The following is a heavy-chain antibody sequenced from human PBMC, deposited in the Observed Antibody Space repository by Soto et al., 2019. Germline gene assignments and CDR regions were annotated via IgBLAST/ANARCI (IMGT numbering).Heavy chain of an antibody. Sequence: EVQLVESGGGLVKPGGSLRLSCAASGFTFSSYCMNWVRQAPGKGLEWVSSISSSSSYIYYADSLKGRFTISRDNAKNSXYLQMNSLRAEDTAVYYCARVCGYCSGDAGGYFDLWGRGTLVTVSS. J-gene: IGHJ2*01. CDR1: GFTFSSYC. CDR2: ISSSSSYI. D-gene: IGHD2-15*01. V-gene: IGHV3-21*01. CDR3: ARVCGYCSGDAGGYFDL.